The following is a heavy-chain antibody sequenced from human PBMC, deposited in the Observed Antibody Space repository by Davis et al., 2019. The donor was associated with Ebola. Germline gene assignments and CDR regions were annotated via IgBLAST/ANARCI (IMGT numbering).Heavy chain of an antibody. V-gene: IGHV1-69*13. CDR2: IIPIFGTA. CDR1: GYTFTGYY. Sequence: SVKVSCKASGYTFTGYYMHWVRQAPGQGLEWMGGIIPIFGTANYAQKFQGRVTITADESTSTAYMELSSLRSEDTAVYYCARRLYYDSSGSFDPWGQGTPVTVSS. D-gene: IGHD3-22*01. CDR3: ARRLYYDSSGSFDP. J-gene: IGHJ5*02.